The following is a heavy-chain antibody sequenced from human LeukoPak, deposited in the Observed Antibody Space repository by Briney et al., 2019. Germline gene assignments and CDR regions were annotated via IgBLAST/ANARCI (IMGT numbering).Heavy chain of an antibody. Sequence: SETLSLTCTVSGGSISSSSYYWGWIRQAPGKGLEWIGSIYYSGSTYYNPSLKSRVTISVDTSKNQFSLKVSSVTAADTAVYYCARGPPGGASINNWFDPWGQGTLVIVSS. CDR3: ARGPPGGASINNWFDP. CDR1: GGSISSSSYY. V-gene: IGHV4-39*07. J-gene: IGHJ5*02. D-gene: IGHD5-12*01. CDR2: IYYSGST.